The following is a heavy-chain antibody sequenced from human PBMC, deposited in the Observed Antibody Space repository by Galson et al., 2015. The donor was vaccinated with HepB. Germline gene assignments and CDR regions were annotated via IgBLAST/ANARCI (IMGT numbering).Heavy chain of an antibody. V-gene: IGHV3-7*03. CDR2: IKQDGSEK. CDR3: ARVGNMHWIQLWFGAFDI. Sequence: SLRLSCAAFGFTFSSYWMSWVRQAPGRGLEWVANIKQDGSEKYYVDSVKGRFTISRDNAKNSLYLQMNSLRAEDTAVYYCARVGNMHWIQLWFGAFDIWGQGTMVTVSS. D-gene: IGHD5-18*01. J-gene: IGHJ3*02. CDR1: GFTFSSYW.